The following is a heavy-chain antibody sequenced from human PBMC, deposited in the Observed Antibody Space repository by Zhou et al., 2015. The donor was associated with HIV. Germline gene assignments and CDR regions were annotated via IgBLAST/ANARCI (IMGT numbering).Heavy chain of an antibody. CDR2: VIPMFRTT. CDR1: GGSFSSNV. V-gene: IGHV1-69*01. Sequence: QVQLVQSGAEVKKPGSSVKVSCKASGGSFSSNVLSWVRQAPGQGLEWMGGVIPMFRTTQYAPALQGRVTITADESTSTAYMELSSLRSEDTAVYYCARARMITFGGALYYFDYWGQGTLVTVSS. J-gene: IGHJ4*02. CDR3: ARARMITFGGALYYFDY. D-gene: IGHD3-16*01.